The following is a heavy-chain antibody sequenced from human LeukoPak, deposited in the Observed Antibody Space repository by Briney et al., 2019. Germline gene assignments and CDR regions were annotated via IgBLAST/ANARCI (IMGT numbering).Heavy chain of an antibody. CDR3: ARGRGYNYGYCDY. Sequence: ASVKVSCKASGYTFTSYALNWVRQAPGQGLERMGWINTYTGNPTYVQGFTGRVVFSLDTSVTTAYLQISSLKAEDTAVYYCARGRGYNYGYCDYWGQGTLVTVSS. CDR1: GYTFTSYA. J-gene: IGHJ4*02. D-gene: IGHD5-18*01. V-gene: IGHV7-4-1*02. CDR2: INTYTGNP.